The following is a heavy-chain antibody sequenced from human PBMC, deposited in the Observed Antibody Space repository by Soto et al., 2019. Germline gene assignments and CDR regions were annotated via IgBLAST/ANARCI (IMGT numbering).Heavy chain of an antibody. CDR2: VSPYNGDT. CDR3: AREVGHMDV. V-gene: IGHV1-18*04. Sequence: QVQLVQSGAEVKKPGASVKVSCKAFGYTFTTYGINWVRQAPGQGLEWMGWVSPYNGDTTYAQKVQGRVTMTTDTSTRTACLELRSLRSDDTAVYYCAREVGHMDVWGQGTTVTVSS. CDR1: GYTFTTYG. J-gene: IGHJ6*02. D-gene: IGHD2-2*01.